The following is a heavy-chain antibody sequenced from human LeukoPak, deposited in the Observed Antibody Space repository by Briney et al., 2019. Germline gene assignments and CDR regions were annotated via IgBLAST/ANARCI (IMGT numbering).Heavy chain of an antibody. CDR1: GFTFSIYS. J-gene: IGHJ4*02. V-gene: IGHV3-21*01. CDR3: ARDRGYFDN. CDR2: ITSSSNYK. Sequence: GGSLRLSCAASGFTFSIYSMNWVRQAPGKGREWLSSITSSSNYKYYADSVKGRFTISRDNVQNSLYLQMNSLRAEDTAMYYCARDRGYFDNWGQGTLVTVSS.